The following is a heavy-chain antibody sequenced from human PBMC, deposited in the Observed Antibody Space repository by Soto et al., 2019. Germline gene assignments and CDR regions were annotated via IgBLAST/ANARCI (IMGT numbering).Heavy chain of an antibody. CDR3: AKDRGVFGEYGDNGSDY. Sequence: XXVXSGGGVXXXXRXXXLSCAASGFIFSSYAMHWVRQAPGKGLEWVAVISHDGSNKYYADSVKGXFXXXXXXXXXXXXXXXXSLRAEDTAVYYCAKDRGVFGEYGDNGSDYWGQGTLVTVSS. V-gene: IGHV3-30*03. J-gene: IGHJ4*02. D-gene: IGHD3-10*02. CDR2: ISHDGSNK. CDR1: GFIFSSYA.